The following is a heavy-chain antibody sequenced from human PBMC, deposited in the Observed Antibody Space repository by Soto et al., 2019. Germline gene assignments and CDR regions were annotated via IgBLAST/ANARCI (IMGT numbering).Heavy chain of an antibody. CDR2: ISGSGGST. CDR3: AKDVLNIVVVPAAMEQSPDDY. Sequence: GGSLRLSCAASGFTFSSYAMSWVRQAPGKGLEWVSAISGSGGSTYYADSVKGRFTISRDNSKNTLYLQMNSLRAEDTAVYYCAKDVLNIVVVPAAMEQSPDDYWGQGTLVTVSS. V-gene: IGHV3-23*01. CDR1: GFTFSSYA. J-gene: IGHJ4*02. D-gene: IGHD2-2*01.